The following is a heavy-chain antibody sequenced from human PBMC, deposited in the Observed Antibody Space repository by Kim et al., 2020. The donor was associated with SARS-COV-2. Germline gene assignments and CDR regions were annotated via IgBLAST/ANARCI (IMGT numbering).Heavy chain of an antibody. V-gene: IGHV7-4-1*02. CDR3: ARAERYSGSYHFDY. J-gene: IGHJ4*02. D-gene: IGHD1-26*01. Sequence: QGFTGRFVFSLDTSVSTAYLQISSLKAEDTAVYYCARAERYSGSYHFDYWGQGTLVTVSS.